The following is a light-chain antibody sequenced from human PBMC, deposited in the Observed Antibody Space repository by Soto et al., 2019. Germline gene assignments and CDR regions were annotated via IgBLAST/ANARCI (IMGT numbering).Light chain of an antibody. CDR2: KAS. J-gene: IGKJ2*01. Sequence: DIQMTQSPSTLSASVGDRVTITCRASQSISNYLAWYQQKPGKAPNLLIYKASTLQSRVPSRFSGSGSGTEFTLTISSLQPEDFATYYCQHRTFGQGTKLEIK. CDR3: QHRT. CDR1: QSISNY. V-gene: IGKV1-5*03.